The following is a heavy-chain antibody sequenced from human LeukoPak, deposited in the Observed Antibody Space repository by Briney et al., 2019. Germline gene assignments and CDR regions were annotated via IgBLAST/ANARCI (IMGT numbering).Heavy chain of an antibody. D-gene: IGHD3-9*01. CDR3: ARHGPYYDILTGSTNWFDP. CDR1: GYSFTSYW. V-gene: IGHV5-10-1*01. J-gene: IGHJ5*02. Sequence: GESLKISCKGSGYSFTSYWIRWVRQMPGKGLEWMGRIDPSDSYTNYSPSFQGHVTISADKSISTAYLQWSSLKASDTAMYYCARHGPYYDILTGSTNWFDPWGQGTLVTVSS. CDR2: IDPSDSYT.